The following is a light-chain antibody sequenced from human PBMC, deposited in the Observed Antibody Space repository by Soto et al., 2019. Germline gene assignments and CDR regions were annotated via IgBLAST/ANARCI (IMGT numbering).Light chain of an antibody. CDR1: QSISHW. Sequence: DIQMTQSPSTLSASVGDRVTITCRASQSISHWLAWYQQKPGKAPRLLIYDASSLQSGVPSRFSGSVSGTEFTLTISSLQPDDFATYYCQHYNSHLLYTFGQGTKLEIK. J-gene: IGKJ2*01. CDR2: DAS. CDR3: QHYNSHLLYT. V-gene: IGKV1-5*01.